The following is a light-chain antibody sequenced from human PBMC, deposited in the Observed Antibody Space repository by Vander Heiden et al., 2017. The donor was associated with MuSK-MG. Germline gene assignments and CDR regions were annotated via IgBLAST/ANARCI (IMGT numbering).Light chain of an antibody. V-gene: IGKV3-15*01. CDR1: QSVSSN. Sequence: EIAMTQSPATLSVSPGERATLSCRASQSVSSNLAWYQQKPGQAPRLLIYGASTRATGIPARFSGSGSGTEFTLTISSLQSEDLAVYYCQQYNNWPYTFGQGTKLEIK. CDR3: QQYNNWPYT. CDR2: GAS. J-gene: IGKJ2*01.